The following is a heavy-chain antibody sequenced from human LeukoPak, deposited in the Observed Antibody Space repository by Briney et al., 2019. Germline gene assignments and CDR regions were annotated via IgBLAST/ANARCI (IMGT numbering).Heavy chain of an antibody. CDR2: IYYSGST. J-gene: IGHJ2*01. Sequence: SETLSLTCTVSGGSISSYYWSWIRRPPGKGLEWIGYIYYSGSTNYNPSLKSRVTISVDTSKNQFSLKLSSVTAADTAVYYCARSSSITMVRGVITPYWYFDLWGRGTLVTVSS. D-gene: IGHD3-10*01. V-gene: IGHV4-59*01. CDR1: GGSISSYY. CDR3: ARSSSITMVRGVITPYWYFDL.